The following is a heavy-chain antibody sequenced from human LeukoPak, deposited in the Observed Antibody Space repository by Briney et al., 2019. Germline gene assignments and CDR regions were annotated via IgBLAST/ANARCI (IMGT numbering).Heavy chain of an antibody. CDR2: ISAYNGNT. CDR1: GYTFTSYG. D-gene: IGHD2-2*02. V-gene: IGHV1-18*01. Sequence: ASVKVSCKASGYTFTSYGISWVRQAPGQGLEWMGWISAYNGNTNYAQKLQGRVTMTTDTSTSTAYMELRSLRSDDTAVYYCARQDIVVVPAAIRVLYNWFDPWGQGTLVTVSS. CDR3: ARQDIVVVPAAIRVLYNWFDP. J-gene: IGHJ5*02.